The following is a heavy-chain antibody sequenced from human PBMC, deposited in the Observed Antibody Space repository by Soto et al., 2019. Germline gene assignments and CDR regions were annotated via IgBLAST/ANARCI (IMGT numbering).Heavy chain of an antibody. J-gene: IGHJ5*02. Sequence: EVPLVESGGGLVQPGGSLRLSCAASGFTFSNYWMHWVRQVPGKGLLWVSRINSDGISTNYADSVKGRFTISRDKAKTTLYLQMTSLRAEDTAVYYCARVMFPHIVATGDNSFDPWGQGTLGTVSS. CDR3: ARVMFPHIVATGDNSFDP. V-gene: IGHV3-74*01. D-gene: IGHD2-15*01. CDR2: INSDGIST. CDR1: GFTFSNYW.